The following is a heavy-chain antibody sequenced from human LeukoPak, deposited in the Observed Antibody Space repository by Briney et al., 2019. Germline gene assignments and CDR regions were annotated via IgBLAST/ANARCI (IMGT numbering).Heavy chain of an antibody. CDR1: GFTFTNFA. CDR3: AKVRAGHYFDY. J-gene: IGHJ4*02. D-gene: IGHD6-19*01. CDR2: MTGIGVST. Sequence: PGGSLRLSCIASGFTFTNFAMSWVRQAPGKGLEWVSSMTGIGVSTYYADSVKGRFTISRDNSKNTLYLQMHSLRAEDTAVYYCAKVRAGHYFDYWGQGTLVTVSS. V-gene: IGHV3-23*01.